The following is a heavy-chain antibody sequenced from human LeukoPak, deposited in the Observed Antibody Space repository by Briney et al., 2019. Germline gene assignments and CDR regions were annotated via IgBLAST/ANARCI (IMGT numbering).Heavy chain of an antibody. CDR2: ISSTGTFI. D-gene: IGHD3-3*01. CDR1: GLAFTTHS. J-gene: IGHJ5*01. Sequence: GGSLRLSCAASGLAFTTHSMNWVRQAPGKGLEWVSSISSTGTFIHYTDSVKGRFTISRDNAKKSLYLQMNSLRAEDTAVYYCTTTYYDFWIGYHNVLGNSFDSWGQGTLVTVSA. V-gene: IGHV3-21*01. CDR3: TTTYYDFWIGYHNVLGNSFDS.